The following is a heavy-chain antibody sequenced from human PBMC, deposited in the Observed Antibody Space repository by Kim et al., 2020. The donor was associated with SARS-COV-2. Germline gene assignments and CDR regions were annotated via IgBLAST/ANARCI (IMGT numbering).Heavy chain of an antibody. D-gene: IGHD2-2*01. J-gene: IGHJ4*02. CDR1: GGSFSGYY. Sequence: SETLSLTCAVYGGSFSGYYWSWIRQPPGKGLEWIGEINHSGSTNYNPSLKSRVTISVDTSKNQFSLKLSSVTAADTAVYYCARYVGDCSSTSCRNFDYWGQGTLVTVSS. V-gene: IGHV4-34*01. CDR3: ARYVGDCSSTSCRNFDY. CDR2: INHSGST.